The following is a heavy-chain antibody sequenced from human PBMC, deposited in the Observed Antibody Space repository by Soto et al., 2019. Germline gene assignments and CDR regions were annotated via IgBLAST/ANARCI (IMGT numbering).Heavy chain of an antibody. V-gene: IGHV5-51*01. Sequence: GESLKISCKGSGYSFTSYWIGCVRQMPGKGLEWMGIIYPGDSDTRYSPSFQGQVTISADQSISTAYLQWSRLKAPDTAMYYRVRQGTLDYYYGMDVWRQGTTVTVSS. CDR3: VRQGTLDYYYGMDV. J-gene: IGHJ6*02. CDR1: GYSFTSYW. D-gene: IGHD1-1*01. CDR2: IYPGDSDT.